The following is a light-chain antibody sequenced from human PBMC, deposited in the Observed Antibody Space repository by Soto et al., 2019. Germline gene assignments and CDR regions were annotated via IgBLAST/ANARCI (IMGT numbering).Light chain of an antibody. J-gene: IGKJ5*01. CDR1: QSISSY. CDR2: AAS. CDR3: QQSYSTLIT. V-gene: IGKV1-39*01. Sequence: DIQMTQSPSSLSVSVGDRVTITCPASQSISSYLNWYQQKPGKAPKLLIYAASSLQSGVPSRFSGSGSGTDFTLTISSLQPEDFATYYCQQSYSTLITFGQGTRLEIK.